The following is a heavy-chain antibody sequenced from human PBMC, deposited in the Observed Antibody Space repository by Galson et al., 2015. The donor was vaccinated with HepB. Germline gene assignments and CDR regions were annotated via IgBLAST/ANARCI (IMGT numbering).Heavy chain of an antibody. D-gene: IGHD5-18*01. CDR2: INTNTGNP. Sequence: SVKVSCKASGYSFTGYAMNWVRKAPGQGLEWVGWINTNTGNPTYAQGFTGRFVFSLDTSVNTAYLQINSLKAEDTAVYYCARGGGYSYGYNGILDYWGQGTLVTVSS. V-gene: IGHV7-4-1*02. J-gene: IGHJ4*02. CDR3: ARGGGYSYGYNGILDY. CDR1: GYSFTGYA.